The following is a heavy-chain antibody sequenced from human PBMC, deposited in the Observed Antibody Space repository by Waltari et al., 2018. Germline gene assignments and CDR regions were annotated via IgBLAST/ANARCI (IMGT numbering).Heavy chain of an antibody. D-gene: IGHD3-22*01. CDR1: GFTFSSYS. J-gene: IGHJ6*02. Sequence: EVQLVESGGGLVKPGGSLRLSCAASGFTFSSYSMNWVRQAPGKGLEWVSSISSSSSYIYYADSVKGRFTISRDNAKNSLYLQMNSLRAEDTAVYYCARDAARYYYDSSGYRSYYYYYGMDFWGQGTTVTVSS. CDR3: ARDAARYYYDSSGYRSYYYYYGMDF. CDR2: ISSSSSYI. V-gene: IGHV3-21*01.